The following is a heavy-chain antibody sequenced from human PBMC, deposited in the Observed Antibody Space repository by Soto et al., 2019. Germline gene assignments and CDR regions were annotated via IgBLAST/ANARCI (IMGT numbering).Heavy chain of an antibody. J-gene: IGHJ4*02. CDR3: AKERTSGLSNFNY. D-gene: IGHD5-12*01. CDR1: GFTFSNYA. V-gene: IGHV3-23*01. CDR2: ISGSGGSP. Sequence: LRLSCAASGFTFSNYAMNWVRQAPGKGLEWVSTISGSGGSPYYADSVKGRFTISRDNSKNTLYLQMNSLRAGDSAIYYCAKERTSGLSNFNYWGKGTLFT.